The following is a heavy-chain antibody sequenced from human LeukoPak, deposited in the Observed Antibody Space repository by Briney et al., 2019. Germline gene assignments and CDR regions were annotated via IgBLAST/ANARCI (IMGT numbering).Heavy chain of an antibody. V-gene: IGHV1-69*13. Sequence: GASVKVSCKASGGTFSSYAISWVRQAPGQGLEWMGGIIPIFGTANYAQKFQGRVTITADESTSTAYMELSSLRSEDTAVYYCARDYMQGDYLHYWGQGTLVTVSS. J-gene: IGHJ4*02. CDR3: ARDYMQGDYLHY. CDR1: GGTFSSYA. CDR2: IIPIFGTA. D-gene: IGHD4-17*01.